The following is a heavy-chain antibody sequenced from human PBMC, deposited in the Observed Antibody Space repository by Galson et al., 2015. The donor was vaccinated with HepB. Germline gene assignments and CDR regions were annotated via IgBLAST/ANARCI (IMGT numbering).Heavy chain of an antibody. Sequence: SVKVSCKASGDTFSSYAISWVRQAPGQGLEWMGGIIPIFGTANYAQKFQGRVTITADESTSTAYMELSSLRSEDTAVYYCARVRERTAMVFPNSAPSGAFDIWGQGTMVTVSS. D-gene: IGHD5-18*01. J-gene: IGHJ3*02. CDR3: ARVRERTAMVFPNSAPSGAFDI. CDR1: GDTFSSYA. CDR2: IIPIFGTA. V-gene: IGHV1-69*13.